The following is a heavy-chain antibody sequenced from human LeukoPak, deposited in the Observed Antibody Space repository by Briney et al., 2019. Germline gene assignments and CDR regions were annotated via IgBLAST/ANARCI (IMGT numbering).Heavy chain of an antibody. V-gene: IGHV4-34*01. J-gene: IGHJ4*02. D-gene: IGHD1-26*01. CDR3: ARVRKYSGSYYYFDY. Sequence: SETLSLTCTVSGGSISSYYWSWIRQPPGKGLEWIGEINHSGSTNYNPSLKSRVTISVDTSKNQFSLKLSSVTAADTAVYYCARVRKYSGSYYYFDYWGQGTLVTVSS. CDR2: INHSGST. CDR1: GGSISSYY.